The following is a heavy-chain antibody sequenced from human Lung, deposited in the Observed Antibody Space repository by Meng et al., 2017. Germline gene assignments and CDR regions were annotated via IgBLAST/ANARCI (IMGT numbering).Heavy chain of an antibody. Sequence: GGSLRLSCAASGFTFADYGMSWVRQAPGKGLEWVSGINWNGGSTGYADSVKGRFTISRDNAKSSLYLQMNSLRAEDTALYYCARIGSATMGYNLNDPAFDIWGQGTMVTVSS. J-gene: IGHJ3*02. CDR2: INWNGGST. CDR1: GFTFADYG. CDR3: ARIGSATMGYNLNDPAFDI. D-gene: IGHD1-20*01. V-gene: IGHV3-20*04.